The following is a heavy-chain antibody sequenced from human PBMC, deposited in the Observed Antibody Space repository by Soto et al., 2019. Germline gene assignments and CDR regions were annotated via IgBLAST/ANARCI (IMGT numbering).Heavy chain of an antibody. CDR2: ISGSAGTT. Sequence: PGGSLRLSCAASGFSIGGYAMNWVRQAPEKGLEWVSAISGSAGTTYYADSVKGRFTVSRDNSKNTLYLQMNSLRAEDTAVYYCAKWNGGFDYWGQGTLVTVS. CDR1: GFSIGGYA. V-gene: IGHV3-23*01. J-gene: IGHJ4*02. D-gene: IGHD3-16*01. CDR3: AKWNGGFDY.